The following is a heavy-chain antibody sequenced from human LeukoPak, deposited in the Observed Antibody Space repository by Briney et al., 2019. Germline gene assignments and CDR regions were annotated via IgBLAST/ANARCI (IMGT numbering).Heavy chain of an antibody. J-gene: IGHJ5*02. CDR2: ISWNSGSI. CDR3: AKDITHPSAS. V-gene: IGHV3-9*01. Sequence: GGSLRLSCAASGFTFDDYAMHWVRQAPGQGLEWVSGISWNSGSIGYADSVKGRFTISRDNAKNSLYLQMNSLRAEDTALYYCAKDITHPSASWGQGTLVTVSS. D-gene: IGHD2-15*01. CDR1: GFTFDDYA.